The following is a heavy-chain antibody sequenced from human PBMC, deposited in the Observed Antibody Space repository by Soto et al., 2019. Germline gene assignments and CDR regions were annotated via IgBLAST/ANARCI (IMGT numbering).Heavy chain of an antibody. CDR2: IYYSGST. J-gene: IGHJ4*02. CDR1: GGSVSSGIYY. Sequence: SETLSLTCTVSGGSVSSGIYYWSWIRQPPGKGLEWIGYIYYSGSTNYNPSLKSRVTISVDTSKNQFSLKLSSVTAADTAVYYCARDRRMVRGGLKWGQGTLMTV. D-gene: IGHD3-10*01. V-gene: IGHV4-61*01. CDR3: ARDRRMVRGGLK.